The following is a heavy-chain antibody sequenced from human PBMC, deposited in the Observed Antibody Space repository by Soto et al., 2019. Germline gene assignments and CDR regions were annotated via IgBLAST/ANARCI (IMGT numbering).Heavy chain of an antibody. J-gene: IGHJ6*02. CDR3: ARIYPPQMGVVVPAAISYYGMDV. V-gene: IGHV3-11*03. D-gene: IGHD2-2*01. CDR1: GFTFSDYY. Sequence: PVGFLRLSCAASGFTFSDYYMSWIRQAPGKGLEWVSYISSSSSYTNYADSVKGRFTISRDNAKNSLYLQMNSLRAEDTAVYYCARIYPPQMGVVVPAAISYYGMDVWGQGTTVTVSS. CDR2: ISSSSSYT.